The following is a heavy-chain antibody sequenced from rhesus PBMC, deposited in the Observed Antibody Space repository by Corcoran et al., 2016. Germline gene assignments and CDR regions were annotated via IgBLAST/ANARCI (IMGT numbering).Heavy chain of an antibody. V-gene: IGHV4-173*01. CDR3: ARDRPALYSSWSPYFDY. J-gene: IGHJ4*01. Sequence: QVQLQESGPGLVKPSETLSLTCAVSGGSISSNYWSWIRQPPGKGLEWIGRISGSGGSTHYNPSRKSRVPISTDTSKNQFSLKLSSVTAADTAVYYCARDRPALYSSWSPYFDYWGQGVLVTVSS. D-gene: IGHD6-13*01. CDR2: ISGSGGST. CDR1: GGSISSNY.